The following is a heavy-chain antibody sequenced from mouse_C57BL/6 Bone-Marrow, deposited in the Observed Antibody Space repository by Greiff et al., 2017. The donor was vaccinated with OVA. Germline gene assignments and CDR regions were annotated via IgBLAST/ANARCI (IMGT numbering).Heavy chain of an antibody. CDR3: ARSRYYGSGPSWFAY. V-gene: IGHV1-82*01. Sequence: VQLQESGPELVKPGASVKISCKASGYAFSSSWMNWVKQRPGKGLEWIGRIYPGDGDTNYNGKFKGKATLTADKSSSTAYMQLSSLTSEDSAVYVCARSRYYGSGPSWFAYWGQGTLVTVSA. D-gene: IGHD1-1*01. CDR2: IYPGDGDT. J-gene: IGHJ3*01. CDR1: GYAFSSSW.